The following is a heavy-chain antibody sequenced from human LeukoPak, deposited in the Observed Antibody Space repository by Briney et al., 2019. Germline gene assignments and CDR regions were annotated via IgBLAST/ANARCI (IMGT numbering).Heavy chain of an antibody. Sequence: SETLSLTCTVSGGSISSYYWTWIRQPAGKGLEWIGRMYTSGSTNYNPSLKSRVTISVDTSKNQFSLKLTSVTAADTAVYYCATNPVGYYDRGAFNIWGQGTMVTVSS. CDR2: MYTSGST. CDR1: GGSISSYY. D-gene: IGHD3-22*01. V-gene: IGHV4-4*07. CDR3: ATNPVGYYDRGAFNI. J-gene: IGHJ3*02.